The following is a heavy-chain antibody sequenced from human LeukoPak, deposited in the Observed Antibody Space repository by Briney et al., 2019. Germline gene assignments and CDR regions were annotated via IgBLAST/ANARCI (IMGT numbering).Heavy chain of an antibody. J-gene: IGHJ3*02. CDR3: ATTLADSSDVLYAFDI. D-gene: IGHD3-22*01. CDR2: IYPGDSDT. Sequence: GESLKISCKGSGYSFTSYWIGWVRQMPGKGLEWMGIIYPGDSDTRYSPSFQGQVTISADKSISTAYLQWSSLKASDTAMYYCATTLADSSDVLYAFDIWGQGTMVTVSS. CDR1: GYSFTSYW. V-gene: IGHV5-51*01.